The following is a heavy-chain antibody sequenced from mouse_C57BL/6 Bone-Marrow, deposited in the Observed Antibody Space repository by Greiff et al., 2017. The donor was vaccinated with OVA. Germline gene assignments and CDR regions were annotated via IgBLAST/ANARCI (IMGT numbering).Heavy chain of an antibody. J-gene: IGHJ1*03. V-gene: IGHV1-15*01. D-gene: IGHD2-4*01. CDR3: TREGGGDYDWYFDV. Sequence: QVQLQQSGAELVRPGASVTLSCKASGYTFTDYEMHWVKQTPVHGLEWIGAIDPDTGGTAYNQKFKGKAILTADKSSSTAYMALRSLTSEDSAVYSFTREGGGDYDWYFDVWGTGTTVTVSS. CDR2: IDPDTGGT. CDR1: GYTFTDYE.